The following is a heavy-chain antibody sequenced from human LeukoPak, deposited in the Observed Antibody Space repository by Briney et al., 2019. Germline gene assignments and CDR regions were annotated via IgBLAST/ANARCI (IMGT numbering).Heavy chain of an antibody. J-gene: IGHJ4*02. V-gene: IGHV3-30*04. CDR1: GFTFSSYA. D-gene: IGHD3-22*01. CDR2: ISYDGSNK. Sequence: PGGSLRLSCAASGFTFSSYAMHWVRQAPGKGLEWVAVISYDGSNKYYADSVKGRFTISRDNSKNTLYLQMNSLRSEDTAVYYCARCGYDSSGYRTYYFDYWGQGTLVTVSS. CDR3: ARCGYDSSGYRTYYFDY.